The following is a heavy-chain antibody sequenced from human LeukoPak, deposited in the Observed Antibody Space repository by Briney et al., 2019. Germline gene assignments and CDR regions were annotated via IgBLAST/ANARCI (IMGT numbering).Heavy chain of an antibody. J-gene: IGHJ4*02. D-gene: IGHD6-13*01. CDR2: ISYDGSNK. V-gene: IGHV3-30*18. CDR1: GFTFSDHY. Sequence: GGSLRLSCAASGFTFSDHYMSWIRQAPGKGLEWVAIISYDGSNKYYADSVKGRFTISRDNSKNTLYLQMNSLRAEDTAVYYCAKRGESSSWYFDYWGQGTLVTVSS. CDR3: AKRGESSSWYFDY.